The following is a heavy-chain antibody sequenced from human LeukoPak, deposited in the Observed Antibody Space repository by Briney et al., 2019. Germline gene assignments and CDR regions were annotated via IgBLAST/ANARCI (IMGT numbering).Heavy chain of an antibody. J-gene: IGHJ2*01. CDR3: TRREQWLGHWYFDV. V-gene: IGHV3-73*01. D-gene: IGHD6-19*01. CDR2: IRSKANNYAT. CDR1: GFTFSNAW. Sequence: GGSLRLSCAASGFTFSNAWMSWVRQVPGKGLEWVGRIRSKANNYATTYAESVKGRFTISRDDSKNTAYLQINSLETDDTAMYYCTRREQWLGHWYFDVWGRGALVTVSS.